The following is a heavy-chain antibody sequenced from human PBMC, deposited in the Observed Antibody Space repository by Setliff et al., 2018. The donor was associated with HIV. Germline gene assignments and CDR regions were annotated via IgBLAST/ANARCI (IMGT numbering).Heavy chain of an antibody. CDR3: ATSPRGTYYDILSGRPRGWFDP. Sequence: GASVKVSYKASGSTFDNYYMHWVRQAPGQGLEWMGIINPSDNRTYYAQRFQGRVTITADESTSTAYMDLSSLTSDDTAVYYCATSPRGTYYDILSGRPRGWFDPWGQGTLVTVSS. J-gene: IGHJ5*02. CDR1: GSTFDNYY. V-gene: IGHV1-46*02. CDR2: INPSDNRT. D-gene: IGHD3-9*01.